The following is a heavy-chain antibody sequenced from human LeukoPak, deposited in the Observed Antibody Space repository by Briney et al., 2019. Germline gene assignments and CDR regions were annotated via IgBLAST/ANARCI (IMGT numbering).Heavy chain of an antibody. V-gene: IGHV3-48*03. CDR1: GFTFSSYE. J-gene: IGHJ4*02. Sequence: GGSLRLSCAASGFTFSSYEMNWVRQAPGKGLEWVSYISSSGSTIYYADSVKGRFTISRDNAKNSLYLQMNSLRAEDTAVYYCARAYYYDSSAPGYWGQGTLVTVSS. D-gene: IGHD3-22*01. CDR3: ARAYYYDSSAPGY. CDR2: ISSSGSTI.